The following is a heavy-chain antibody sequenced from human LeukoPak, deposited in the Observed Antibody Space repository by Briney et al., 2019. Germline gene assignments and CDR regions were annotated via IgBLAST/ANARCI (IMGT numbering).Heavy chain of an antibody. Sequence: GESLKISCKGSGYSFTSYWIGWVRQMPGKGLEWMGIIYPGDSDTRYSPSFQGQVTISADKSISTAYLQWSSLEASDTAMYYCARTYGSGSYYNENWFDPWGQGTLVTVSS. V-gene: IGHV5-51*01. CDR3: ARTYGSGSYYNENWFDP. J-gene: IGHJ5*02. D-gene: IGHD3-10*01. CDR1: GYSFTSYW. CDR2: IYPGDSDT.